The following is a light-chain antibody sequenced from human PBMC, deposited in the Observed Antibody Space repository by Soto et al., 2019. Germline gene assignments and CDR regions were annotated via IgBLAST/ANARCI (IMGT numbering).Light chain of an antibody. Sequence: QSALTPPACVSGCPGQSITISCTGASSDVGGYNYVSWYQQHPGKAPKLMIYDVSNRPSGVSNRFSGSKSGNTASLTISGLQAEDEADYYCSSYTSSSTLYVFGTGTKVTVL. CDR1: SSDVGGYNY. J-gene: IGLJ1*01. CDR2: DVS. CDR3: SSYTSSSTLYV. V-gene: IGLV2-14*01.